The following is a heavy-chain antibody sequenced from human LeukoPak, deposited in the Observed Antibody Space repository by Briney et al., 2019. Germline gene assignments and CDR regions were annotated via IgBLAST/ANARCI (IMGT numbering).Heavy chain of an antibody. Sequence: PSETLSLTCAVYGGSFSGYYWSWIRQPPGKGLERIGEINHSGSTNYNPSLKSRVTISVDTSKNQFSLKLSSVTAADTAVYYCARTKYYDFWSGYYYYMDVWGKGATVTVSS. J-gene: IGHJ6*03. D-gene: IGHD3-3*01. CDR1: GGSFSGYY. CDR3: ARTKYYDFWSGYYYYMDV. V-gene: IGHV4-34*01. CDR2: INHSGST.